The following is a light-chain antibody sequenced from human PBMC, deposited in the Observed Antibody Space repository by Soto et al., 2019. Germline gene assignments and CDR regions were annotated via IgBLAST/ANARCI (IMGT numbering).Light chain of an antibody. CDR1: SSDVGGYNY. V-gene: IGLV2-14*01. J-gene: IGLJ2*01. Sequence: QSALTQPASVSGSPGQSITISWTGTSSDVGGYNYVSWYQQHPGKAPKLMIYDVSNRPSGVSNRFSGSKSGNTASLTISGLQAEDEADYYCSSYTSSSGVFGGGTKLTVL. CDR3: SSYTSSSGV. CDR2: DVS.